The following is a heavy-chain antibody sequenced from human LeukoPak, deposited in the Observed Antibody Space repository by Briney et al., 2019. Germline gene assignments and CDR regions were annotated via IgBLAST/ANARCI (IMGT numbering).Heavy chain of an antibody. CDR2: ISYDGSNK. CDR1: GFTFSSYA. J-gene: IGHJ6*03. CDR3: ARGYYYGSGAGRRTYYHYYYMDV. D-gene: IGHD3-10*01. V-gene: IGHV3-30*04. Sequence: PGGSLRLSCAASGFTFSSYAMHWVRQAPGKGLEWVAVISYDGSNKYYADSVKGRFTISRDNSKNTLYLQMNSLRAEDTAVYYCARGYYYGSGAGRRTYYHYYYMDVWGKGTTVTVSS.